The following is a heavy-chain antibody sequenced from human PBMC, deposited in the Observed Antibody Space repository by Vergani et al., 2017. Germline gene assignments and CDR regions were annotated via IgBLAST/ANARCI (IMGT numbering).Heavy chain of an antibody. Sequence: QVQLVESGGGVVQPGRSLRLSCAASGFTFSSYGMHWVRQAPGKGLEWVAVISYDGSNKYYADSVKGRFTISRDNSKNTLYLQMNSLRAEDTAVYYCAKDPSYRRGAAAGTPFYWGQGSLVTVFS. CDR3: AKDPSYRRGAAAGTPFY. D-gene: IGHD6-13*01. J-gene: IGHJ4*02. CDR1: GFTFSSYG. CDR2: ISYDGSNK. V-gene: IGHV3-30*18.